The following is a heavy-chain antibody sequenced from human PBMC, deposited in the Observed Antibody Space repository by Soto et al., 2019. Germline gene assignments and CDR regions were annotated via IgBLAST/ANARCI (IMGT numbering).Heavy chain of an antibody. CDR3: ARVDRGVDYYYGMDV. CDR2: VYHSGST. J-gene: IGHJ6*02. CDR1: GGSISSGGYS. Sequence: QLQLQESGSGLVKPSQTLSLTCAVSGGSISSGGYSWSWIRQPPGKGLEWIGYVYHSGSTYYNPSLRSRVTRSVDRSKNQFSLKLSSVTAADTDVYYCARVDRGVDYYYGMDVWGQGTTVTVSS. D-gene: IGHD3-10*01. V-gene: IGHV4-30-2*01.